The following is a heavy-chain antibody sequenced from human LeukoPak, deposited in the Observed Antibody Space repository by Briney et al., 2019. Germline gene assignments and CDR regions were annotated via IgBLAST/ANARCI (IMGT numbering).Heavy chain of an antibody. J-gene: IGHJ4*02. CDR3: ARLRPEGAAGSPDY. Sequence: PSETLSLTCTVSGGSISSSSYYWGWIRQPLGKGLEWIGSIFYSGSTYYNPSLKSRVTIFVDTSKNQFSLKLSSVTAADTAVYYCARLRPEGAAGSPDYWGQGTLVTVSS. CDR1: GGSISSSSYY. CDR2: IFYSGST. D-gene: IGHD6-13*01. V-gene: IGHV4-39*01.